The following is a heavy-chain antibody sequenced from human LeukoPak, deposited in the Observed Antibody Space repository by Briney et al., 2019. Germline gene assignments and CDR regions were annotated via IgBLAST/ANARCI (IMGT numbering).Heavy chain of an antibody. CDR2: IYASGST. Sequence: SQTLSLTCTVSGGSISSGSYYWSWIRQPAGKGLEWIGRIYASGSTNYNPSLKSRVTISVDTSKNQFSLKLSSVTAADTAVYYCARVNLSSSSWYKEGNFDYWGQGTLVTVSS. V-gene: IGHV4-61*02. CDR3: ARVNLSSSSWYKEGNFDY. J-gene: IGHJ4*02. D-gene: IGHD6-13*01. CDR1: GGSISSGSYY.